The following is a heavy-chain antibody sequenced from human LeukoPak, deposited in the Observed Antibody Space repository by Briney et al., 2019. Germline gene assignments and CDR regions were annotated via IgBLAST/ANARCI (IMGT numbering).Heavy chain of an antibody. J-gene: IGHJ5*02. CDR3: ARDGNWGSQPQNWFDP. Sequence: GGSLRLSCAASGFTFSSYGMHWVRQAPGKGLEWVAVIWSDGSSKYYADSVKGRFTISRDNSKNTLYLQMNSLRAEDTAVYYCARDGNWGSQPQNWFDPWGQGTLVTVSS. V-gene: IGHV3-33*01. CDR1: GFTFSSYG. D-gene: IGHD7-27*01. CDR2: IWSDGSSK.